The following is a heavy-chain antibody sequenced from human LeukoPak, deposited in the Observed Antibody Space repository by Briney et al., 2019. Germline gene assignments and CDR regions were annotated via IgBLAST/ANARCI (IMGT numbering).Heavy chain of an antibody. D-gene: IGHD3-10*01. J-gene: IGHJ4*02. CDR2: IYPGDSNT. V-gene: IGHV5-51*01. CDR3: ARHEPYYYGSGSHFDY. CDR1: GYSFTRYW. Sequence: GESLKISCKGSGYSFTRYWIGWVRKVPGKGLEWMGIIYPGDSNTRYSPSFQGQVTVSADKSISTAYLQWSRLKASDTAMYYCARHEPYYYGSGSHFDYWGQGTLVTVSS.